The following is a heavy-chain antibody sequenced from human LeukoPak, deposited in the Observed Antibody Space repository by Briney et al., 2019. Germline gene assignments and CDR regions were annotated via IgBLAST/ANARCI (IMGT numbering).Heavy chain of an antibody. D-gene: IGHD6-13*01. Sequence: ASVKVSCKASGYTFTSYGISWVRQAPGQGLEWMGWISAYNGNTNYAQKLQGRVTMTTDTSTSTAYMELRSLRSDDTAVYYCARDLNPHSSSWYEDAFDIWGQGTMVTVSS. CDR1: GYTFTSYG. J-gene: IGHJ3*02. V-gene: IGHV1-18*01. CDR2: ISAYNGNT. CDR3: ARDLNPHSSSWYEDAFDI.